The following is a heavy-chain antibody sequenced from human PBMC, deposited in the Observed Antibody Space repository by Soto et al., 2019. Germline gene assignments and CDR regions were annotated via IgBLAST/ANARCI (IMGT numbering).Heavy chain of an antibody. J-gene: IGHJ6*03. CDR3: ARLRPPTPNSYYYYYYMDV. Sequence: GESLKISCKGSGYSFTSYWIGWVRQMPGKGLEWMGIIYPGDSDTRYSPSFQGQVTISADKSISTAYLQWSSLKASDTAMYYCARLRPPTPNSYYYYYYMDVWGKGTTVTVSS. CDR1: GYSFTSYW. V-gene: IGHV5-51*01. CDR2: IYPGDSDT.